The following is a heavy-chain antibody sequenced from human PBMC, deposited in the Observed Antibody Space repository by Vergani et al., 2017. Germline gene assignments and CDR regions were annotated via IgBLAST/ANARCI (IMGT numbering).Heavy chain of an antibody. Sequence: EVMLVQSGAEVKKPGESLKISCKYSESSFISNEIAWVRQMSGKGLQWMGNINPIDSKIAYSPSFQGQAIMSLDKSITTAYLQWRILKASDTAIYYCTRHGPCGDGACLHFDHWGQGTQVTISS. D-gene: IGHD2-21*01. CDR1: ESSFISNE. V-gene: IGHV5-51*01. CDR3: TRHGPCGDGACLHFDH. CDR2: INPIDSKI. J-gene: IGHJ4*02.